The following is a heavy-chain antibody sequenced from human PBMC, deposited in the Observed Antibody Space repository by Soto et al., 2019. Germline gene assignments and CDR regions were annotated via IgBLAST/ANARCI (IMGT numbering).Heavy chain of an antibody. V-gene: IGHV5-10-1*01. Sequence: GESLKISCNGSGYSFTSYWISGVRQMPGKGLEWMGRIDPSDSYTNYSPSFQGHVTISADKSISTAYLQWSSLKASDTAMYYCARGDIVVLPATNYYYYYGMDVWGQGTTVTVSS. J-gene: IGHJ6*02. CDR2: IDPSDSYT. D-gene: IGHD2-2*01. CDR3: ARGDIVVLPATNYYYYYGMDV. CDR1: GYSFTSYW.